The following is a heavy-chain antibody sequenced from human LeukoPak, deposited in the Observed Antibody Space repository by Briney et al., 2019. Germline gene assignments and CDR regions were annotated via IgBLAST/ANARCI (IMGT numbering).Heavy chain of an antibody. V-gene: IGHV4-59*01. CDR3: ARDEGGPTREEDWFDP. D-gene: IGHD1-26*01. CDR1: GGSISSYY. Sequence: SETLSLTCTVSGGSISSYYWSWIRQPPGKGLEWIGYIYYSGSTNYNPSLKSRVTISVDTSKNQFSLKLSSVTAADTAVYYCARDEGGPTREEDWFDPWGQGTLVTVSS. J-gene: IGHJ5*02. CDR2: IYYSGST.